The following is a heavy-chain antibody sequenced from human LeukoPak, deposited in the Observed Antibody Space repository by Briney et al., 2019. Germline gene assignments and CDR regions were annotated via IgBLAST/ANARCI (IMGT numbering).Heavy chain of an antibody. CDR1: EGSVSNSHYW. V-gene: IGHV4-61*01. Sequence: SETLSLTCTVSEGSVSNSHYWWSWIRQPPGKGLEWIGYIYYSGNTNYNPSLKSRVTISVDTSKNQFSLKLSSVTAADTAVYYCARVRPRNYYDSSGFLDYWGQGTLVTVSS. CDR3: ARVRPRNYYDSSGFLDY. J-gene: IGHJ4*02. CDR2: IYYSGNT. D-gene: IGHD3-22*01.